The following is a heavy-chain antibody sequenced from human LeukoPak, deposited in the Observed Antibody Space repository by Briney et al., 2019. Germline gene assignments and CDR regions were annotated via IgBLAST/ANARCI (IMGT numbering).Heavy chain of an antibody. J-gene: IGHJ6*03. CDR3: ARLGYGDYVRYYYMDV. Sequence: PSETLSLTCTVSGGSISSSSYYWGWIRQPPGKGLEWIVGICYSGSTYDNPSLKSRVTISVDPSKNQFPLKLSYVTAADTDVYYCARLGYGDYVRYYYMDVWGKRTTVTVSS. V-gene: IGHV4-39*01. D-gene: IGHD4-17*01. CDR2: ICYSGST. CDR1: GGSISSSSYY.